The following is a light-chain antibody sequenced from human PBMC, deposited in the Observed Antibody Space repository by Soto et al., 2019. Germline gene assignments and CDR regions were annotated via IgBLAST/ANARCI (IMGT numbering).Light chain of an antibody. J-gene: IGKJ5*01. CDR3: QQRQYWPPIT. Sequence: EIVCTQTPGTLSLSPGESAPLSCRASQSVGSSYLAWHQQKPAQARRLVIYGASSRATGIPDRFSGSGCGTDYTLPISSLEPEDFAIYYCQQRQYWPPITFGQGTRLEIK. CDR1: QSVGSSY. CDR2: GAS. V-gene: IGKV3D-20*02.